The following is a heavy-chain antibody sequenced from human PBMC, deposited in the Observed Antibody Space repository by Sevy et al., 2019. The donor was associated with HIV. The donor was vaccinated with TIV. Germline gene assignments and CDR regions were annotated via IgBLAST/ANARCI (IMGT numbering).Heavy chain of an antibody. D-gene: IGHD3-10*01. J-gene: IGHJ6*02. V-gene: IGHV3-21*01. CDR3: ARGEYYGSGSYYHYYYGMDV. CDR1: GFTFSSYS. Sequence: GESLKISCAASGFTFSSYSMNWVRQAPGKGLEWVSSISSSSSYIYYADSVKGRFTISRDNAKNSLYLQMNSLRAEDTAVYYWARGEYYGSGSYYHYYYGMDVWGQGTTVTVSS. CDR2: ISSSSSYI.